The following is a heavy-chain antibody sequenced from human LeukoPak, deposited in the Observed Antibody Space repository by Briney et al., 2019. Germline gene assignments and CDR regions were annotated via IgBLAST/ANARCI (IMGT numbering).Heavy chain of an antibody. Sequence: GASVNVSCKASGGTFSSYAISWVRQAPGQGLEWMGGIIPIFGTANYAQKFQGRVTITADESTSTAYMELSSLRSEDTAVYCCARSDLGYCSSTSCYASEGYYYYGMDVWGKGTTVTVSS. CDR1: GGTFSSYA. D-gene: IGHD2-2*01. CDR2: IIPIFGTA. V-gene: IGHV1-69*13. J-gene: IGHJ6*04. CDR3: ARSDLGYCSSTSCYASEGYYYYGMDV.